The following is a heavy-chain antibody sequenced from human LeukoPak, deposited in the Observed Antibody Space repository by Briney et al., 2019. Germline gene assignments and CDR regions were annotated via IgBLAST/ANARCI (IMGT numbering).Heavy chain of an antibody. J-gene: IGHJ4*02. CDR3: AREGDDILTGPDY. CDR1: GISFSTYA. D-gene: IGHD3-9*01. CDR2: ISGTGERT. Sequence: PGGSLRLSCAASGISFSTYAMSWVRQAPGKGLEWVSTISGTGERTCYADSVKGRFTISRDNAKNSLYLQMNSLRAEDTAVYYCAREGDDILTGPDYWGQGTLVTVSS. V-gene: IGHV3-23*01.